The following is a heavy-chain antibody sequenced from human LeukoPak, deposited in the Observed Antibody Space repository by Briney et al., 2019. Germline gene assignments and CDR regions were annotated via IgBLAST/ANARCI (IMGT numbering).Heavy chain of an antibody. D-gene: IGHD5-24*01. CDR2: IWYDGSNK. J-gene: IGHJ1*01. CDR1: GFTFSSYG. V-gene: IGHV3-33*01. CDR3: ARGDGYNDAEYLQH. Sequence: PGRSLRLSCAASGFTFSSYGMHRVRQAPGKGLESVAVIWYDGSNKYYGASVKCRFTISRDNSKKTLYLQLNSLGVEYTAVYYCARGDGYNDAEYLQHWGQGTLVTVS.